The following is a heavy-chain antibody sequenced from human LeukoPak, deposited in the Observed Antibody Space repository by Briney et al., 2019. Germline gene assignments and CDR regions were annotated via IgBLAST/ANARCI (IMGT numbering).Heavy chain of an antibody. CDR3: ARVTGSSYYDFWSGYYYFDY. V-gene: IGHV3-53*01. CDR2: IYSGGST. Sequence: GGSLRLSCAASGFTVSSNYMSWVRQAPGKGLEWVSVIYSGGSTYYADSVKGRFTISRDNSKNTLYLQMNSLRAEDTAVYYSARVTGSSYYDFWSGYYYFDYWGQGTLVTVSS. CDR1: GFTVSSNY. J-gene: IGHJ4*02. D-gene: IGHD3-3*01.